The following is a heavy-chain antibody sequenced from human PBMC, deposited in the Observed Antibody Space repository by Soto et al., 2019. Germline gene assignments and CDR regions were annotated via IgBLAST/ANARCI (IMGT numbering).Heavy chain of an antibody. CDR1: GFTFSSYG. V-gene: IGHV3-30*18. D-gene: IGHD3-10*01. CDR3: AKDWGVRGASSTDFDY. Sequence: SLRLSCAASGFTFSSYGMHWVRQAPGKGLEWVAVISYDGSNKYYADSVKGRFTISRDNSKNTLYLQMNSLRAEDTAVYYCAKDWGVRGASSTDFDYWGQGTLVTVSS. J-gene: IGHJ4*02. CDR2: ISYDGSNK.